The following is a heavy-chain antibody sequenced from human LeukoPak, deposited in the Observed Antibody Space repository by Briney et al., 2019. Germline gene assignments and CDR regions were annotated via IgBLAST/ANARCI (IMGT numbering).Heavy chain of an antibody. J-gene: IGHJ4*02. V-gene: IGHV4-34*01. CDR3: ARGPTYYYDSSGYYFGY. Sequence: SETLSLTCAVYGGPFSGYYWSWIRQPPGKGLEWIGEINHSGSTNYNPSLKSRVTISVDTSKNQFSLKLSSVTAADTAVYYCARGPTYYYDSSGYYFGYWGQGTLVTVSS. D-gene: IGHD3-22*01. CDR1: GGPFSGYY. CDR2: INHSGST.